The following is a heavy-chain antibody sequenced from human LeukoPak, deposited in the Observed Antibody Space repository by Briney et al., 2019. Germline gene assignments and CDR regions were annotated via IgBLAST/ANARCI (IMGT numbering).Heavy chain of an antibody. D-gene: IGHD3-22*01. J-gene: IGHJ4*02. Sequence: GGSLRLSCAASGFTFSSYAMSWVRQAPGKGLEWISTITASGVTTYYADSVKGRFTISRDNSKNTLFLQMNSLRAEDTAVYYCAKAPYDTSGFSSPDYFDYWGQGTLGTVSS. V-gene: IGHV3-23*01. CDR1: GFTFSSYA. CDR3: AKAPYDTSGFSSPDYFDY. CDR2: ITASGVTT.